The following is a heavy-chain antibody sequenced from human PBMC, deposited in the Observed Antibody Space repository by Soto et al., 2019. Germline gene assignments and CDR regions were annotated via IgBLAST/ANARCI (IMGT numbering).Heavy chain of an antibody. CDR1: GGSIRSYY. CDR3: ARLYGLDAFDI. D-gene: IGHD3-16*02. CDR2: IYYSGST. V-gene: IGHV4-59*08. Sequence: QVQLQESGPGLVKPSETLSLTCTVPGGSIRSYYWSWIRQPPGKGLEWIGYIYYSGSTNYNPPLKSRVTISVDTSKNQFSLKMSSVTAADTAVYYCARLYGLDAFDIWGQGTMVTVSS. J-gene: IGHJ3*02.